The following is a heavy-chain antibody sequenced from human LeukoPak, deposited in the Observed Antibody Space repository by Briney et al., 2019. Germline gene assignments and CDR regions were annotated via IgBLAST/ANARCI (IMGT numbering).Heavy chain of an antibody. D-gene: IGHD4-17*01. CDR3: ARRIKNYVGYAYFDY. CDR1: GGSISSSSYY. V-gene: IGHV4-39*01. Sequence: PSETLSLTCTVSGGSISSSSYYWDWARQPPGKGMEWIGSIYYSGSTYYNPSLKSRVTISVDTSKKQLSLKLSSVTAADTAVYYCARRIKNYVGYAYFDYWGQGTLVTVSS. CDR2: IYYSGST. J-gene: IGHJ4*02.